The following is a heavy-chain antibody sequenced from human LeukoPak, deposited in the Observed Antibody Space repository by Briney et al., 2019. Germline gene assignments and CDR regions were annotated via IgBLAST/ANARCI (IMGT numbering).Heavy chain of an antibody. CDR2: IWYDGSNK. Sequence: GGSLRLSCAASGFTFSSYGMHWVRQAPGKGLEWVAVIWYDGSNKYYADSVKGRFTIPRDNSKNTLYLRMNSLRAEDTAVYYCARDKNYDILTGYSPPWGQGTLVTVSS. CDR1: GFTFSSYG. CDR3: ARDKNYDILTGYSPP. V-gene: IGHV3-33*01. D-gene: IGHD3-9*01. J-gene: IGHJ5*02.